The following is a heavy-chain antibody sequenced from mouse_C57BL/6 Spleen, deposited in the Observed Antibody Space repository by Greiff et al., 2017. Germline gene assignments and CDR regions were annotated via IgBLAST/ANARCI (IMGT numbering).Heavy chain of an antibody. CDR2: ISYDGSN. Sequence: ESGPGLVKPSQSLSLTCSVTGYSITSGYYWNWIRQFPGNKLEWMGYISYDGSNNYNPSLKNRISITRDTSTNQCVLKLNSVTTEDTATYYCARDGVYAMDYWGQGTSVTVSS. J-gene: IGHJ4*01. CDR1: GYSITSGYY. V-gene: IGHV3-6*01. CDR3: ARDGVYAMDY.